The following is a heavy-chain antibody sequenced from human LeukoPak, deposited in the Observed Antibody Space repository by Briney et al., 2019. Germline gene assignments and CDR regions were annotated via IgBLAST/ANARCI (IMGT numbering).Heavy chain of an antibody. CDR3: ARPRGTYIVY. V-gene: IGHV4-38-2*01. D-gene: IGHD3-16*01. CDR1: GYSISTGYF. J-gene: IGHJ4*02. CDR2: IFHTGST. Sequence: SETLSLTCAVSGYSISTGYFWGWIRQSPGEWLEWIDSIFHTGSTSYNPSFKSRVTLSVDTSKNEFSLKLTAVTAADTAIYYCARPRGTYIVYWGQGTPVTVSS.